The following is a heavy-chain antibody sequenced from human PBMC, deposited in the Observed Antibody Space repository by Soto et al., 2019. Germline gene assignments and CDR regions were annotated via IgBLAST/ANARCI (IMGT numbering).Heavy chain of an antibody. CDR1: GYTFTSYD. CDR2: MNPNSGNT. D-gene: IGHD1-7*01. Sequence: ASVKVSCKASGYTFTSYDINWVRQATGQGLEWMGWMNPNSGNTGYAQKFQGRVTMTRNTSISTAYMELSSLRSEDTAVYYCASLGELELQGPPIDYWGQGTLVTVSS. J-gene: IGHJ4*02. V-gene: IGHV1-8*01. CDR3: ASLGELELQGPPIDY.